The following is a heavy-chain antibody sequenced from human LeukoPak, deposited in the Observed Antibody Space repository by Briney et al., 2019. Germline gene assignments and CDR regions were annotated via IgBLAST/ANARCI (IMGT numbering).Heavy chain of an antibody. CDR2: IWYDGSNK. J-gene: IGHJ3*02. CDR1: GFTFSSYG. Sequence: GGSLRLSCAASGFTFSSYGMHWVRQAPGKGLEWVAVIWYDGSNKYYADSVKGRFTISRDNSKNTLYLQMNSLRAEDTAVYYCASPSIDYGDYGLRFDAFDIWAKGQWSPSLQ. D-gene: IGHD4-17*01. V-gene: IGHV3-33*01. CDR3: ASPSIDYGDYGLRFDAFDI.